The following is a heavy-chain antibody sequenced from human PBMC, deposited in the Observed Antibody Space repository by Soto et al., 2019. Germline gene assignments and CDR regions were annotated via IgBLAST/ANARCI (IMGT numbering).Heavy chain of an antibody. CDR3: ARERVAGTSNYYYYYGMDV. Sequence: SQTLSLTCAISGDSVSINSAAWNWIRQSPSRGLEWLGRTYYRSKWYNDYAVSVKSRITINPDTSKNQFSLQLNSVTPEDTAVYYCARERVAGTSNYYYYYGMDVWGQGTTVTVSS. CDR2: TYYRSKWYN. J-gene: IGHJ6*02. CDR1: GDSVSINSAA. D-gene: IGHD6-19*01. V-gene: IGHV6-1*01.